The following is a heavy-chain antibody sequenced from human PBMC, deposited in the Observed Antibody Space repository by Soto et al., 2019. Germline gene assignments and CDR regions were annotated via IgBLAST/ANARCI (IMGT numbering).Heavy chain of an antibody. J-gene: IGHJ6*02. CDR1: GFTFSNAW. CDR2: IKSKTDGGTT. CDR3: TTGYSSGWPYYYYYGMDV. V-gene: IGHV3-15*01. Sequence: PGESLKISCAASGFTFSNAWMSWVRQAPGKGLEWVGRIKSKTDGGTTDYAAPVKGRFTISRDDSKNTLYLQMNSLKTEDTAVYYCTTGYSSGWPYYYYYGMDVWGQGTTVTVSS. D-gene: IGHD6-19*01.